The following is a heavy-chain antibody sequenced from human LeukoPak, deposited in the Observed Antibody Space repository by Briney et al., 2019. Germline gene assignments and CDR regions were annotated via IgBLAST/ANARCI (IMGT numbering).Heavy chain of an antibody. J-gene: IGHJ6*02. Sequence: GGSLRLSCVASGFTFSSYWMHWVRQDPRKGLVWVSGINGDWRNINYADSVRGRFTISRDNAKNTLYLQMNTLRVEDTAVYYCTRDLMDYDVSTGLHHYYMDVWGQGTTVTVSS. CDR1: GFTFSSYW. D-gene: IGHD3-9*01. CDR3: TRDLMDYDVSTGLHHYYMDV. CDR2: INGDWRNI. V-gene: IGHV3-74*01.